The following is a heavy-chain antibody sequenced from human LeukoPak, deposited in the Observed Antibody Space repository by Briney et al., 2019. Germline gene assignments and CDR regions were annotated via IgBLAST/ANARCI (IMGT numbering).Heavy chain of an antibody. Sequence: GGSLRLSCAASGFTFSIYSMNWGRQAPGKGLEGGSSISSSSNYIFYADSLKGRFTISRDNAKNSLYLQMNSLRAEDTAVYYCAREHDLWHEGGNWFDAWGQGTLVTVSS. CDR3: AREHDLWHEGGNWFDA. D-gene: IGHD3-3*01. V-gene: IGHV3-21*04. CDR1: GFTFSIYS. J-gene: IGHJ5*02. CDR2: ISSSSNYI.